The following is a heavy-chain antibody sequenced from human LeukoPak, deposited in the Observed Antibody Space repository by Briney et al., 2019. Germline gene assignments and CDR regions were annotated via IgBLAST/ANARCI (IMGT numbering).Heavy chain of an antibody. CDR3: VRDTTGYCSDTSCHLRYYYGMDV. CDR1: GVSPLMVMYY. J-gene: IGHJ6*02. D-gene: IGHD2-2*01. CDR2: IYYSVTT. V-gene: IGHV4-61*01. Sequence: LETLSLTRTVSGVSPLMVMYYSSSVRQPRGNGLGWIVSIYYSVTTNYNPSLKSRVTISVHTSKKQFSTKLSSMSAADTAVYYSVRDTTGYCSDTSCHLRYYYGMDVWGQGTTVTASS.